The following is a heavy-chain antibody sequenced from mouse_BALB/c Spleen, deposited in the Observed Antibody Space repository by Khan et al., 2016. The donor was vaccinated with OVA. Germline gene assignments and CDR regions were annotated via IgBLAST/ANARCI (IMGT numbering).Heavy chain of an antibody. CDR3: ARDAGGY. J-gene: IGHJ4*01. Sequence: VQLQQPGPELVKPGASVKISCKTSGYTFPEYTVHWVKQSLGKSLDWIGVINPKNGGTAYNQKFKGKATLTVDKSSSTAYMEFHSLTSGDCAVYYCARDAGGYWGQGTSVTVAS. CDR1: GYTFPEYT. CDR2: INPKNGGT. V-gene: IGHV1-18*01.